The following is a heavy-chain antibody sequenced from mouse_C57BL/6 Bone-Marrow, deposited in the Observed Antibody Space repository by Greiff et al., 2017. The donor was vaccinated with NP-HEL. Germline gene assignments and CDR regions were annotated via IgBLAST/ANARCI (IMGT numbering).Heavy chain of an antibody. CDR1: GFSLTSYG. D-gene: IGHD2-4*01. Sequence: VMLVESGPGLVQPSQSLSITCTVSGFSLTSYGVHWVRQSPGKGLEWLGVIWSGGSTDYNAAFISRLSISKDNSKSQVFFKMNSLQADDTAIYYCARNWGFDDYDVAWFAYWGQGTLVTVSA. V-gene: IGHV2-2*01. CDR3: ARNWGFDDYDVAWFAY. CDR2: IWSGGST. J-gene: IGHJ3*01.